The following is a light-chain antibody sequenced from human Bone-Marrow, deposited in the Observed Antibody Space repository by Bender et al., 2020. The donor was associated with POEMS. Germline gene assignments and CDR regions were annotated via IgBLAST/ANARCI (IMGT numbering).Light chain of an antibody. CDR3: SLYTRTSTYV. J-gene: IGLJ1*01. CDR2: GVN. CDR1: TNDVGGYNY. Sequence: QSALTQPASVSGSPGQSITISCTGTTNDVGGYNYVSWYQHHPGKAPKLLIYGVNRPPSGVSSRFSGSKCGNAASLIISGLQADDEADYYCSLYTRTSTYVFGTGTRVIV. V-gene: IGLV2-14*03.